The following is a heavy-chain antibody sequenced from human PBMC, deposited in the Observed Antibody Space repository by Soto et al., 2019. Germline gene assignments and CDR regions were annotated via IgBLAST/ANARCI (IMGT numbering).Heavy chain of an antibody. Sequence: AGGSLRLSCAASGVQLRSYWMHLVRQAPGKGLVWVSRINSDGSSTSYADSVKGRFTISRDNAKNTLYLQMNSLRAEDTAVYYCARSGYWAMDVWGKGTTVTVSS. J-gene: IGHJ6*03. V-gene: IGHV3-74*01. CDR3: ARSGYWAMDV. CDR2: INSDGSST. CDR1: GVQLRSYW. D-gene: IGHD3-3*01.